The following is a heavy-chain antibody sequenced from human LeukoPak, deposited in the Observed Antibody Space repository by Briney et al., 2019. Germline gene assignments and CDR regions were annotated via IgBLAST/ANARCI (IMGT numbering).Heavy chain of an antibody. CDR3: VKNWRVTGPD. CDR1: GFMFSTYA. CDR2: ISGSGGTT. Sequence: PGGSLRLSCAASGFMFSTYAMSWVRQAPGKGLEWVSAISGSGGTTYYADSVEGRYTISRDNSKNTLYLQMNSLRAEDTAVYYCVKNWRVTGPDWGQGTLVTVSS. J-gene: IGHJ1*01. D-gene: IGHD1-1*01. V-gene: IGHV3-23*01.